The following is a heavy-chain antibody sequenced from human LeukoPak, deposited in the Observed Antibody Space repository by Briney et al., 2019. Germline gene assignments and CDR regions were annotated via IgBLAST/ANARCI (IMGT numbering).Heavy chain of an antibody. D-gene: IGHD1-26*01. J-gene: IGHJ1*01. Sequence: GGSLRLSCAASGFTFSSYAKSWVRQAPGKGLEWVSAISGSGGSTYYADSVKGRFTISRDNSKNTLYLQMNSLRAEDTAVYYCAKPPGWEQTFQHWGQGTLVTVSS. CDR2: ISGSGGST. CDR1: GFTFSSYA. CDR3: AKPPGWEQTFQH. V-gene: IGHV3-23*01.